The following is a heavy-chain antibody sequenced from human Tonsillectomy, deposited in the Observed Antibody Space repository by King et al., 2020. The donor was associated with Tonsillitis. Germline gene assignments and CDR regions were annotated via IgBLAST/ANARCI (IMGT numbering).Heavy chain of an antibody. J-gene: IGHJ4*02. CDR3: AKDREYSSSAFDY. Sequence: VQLVGSGGGVVQPGRSLRLSCAASGFTFSSYGMHWVRQAPGKGLEWVAVISYDGSNKYYADSVKGRFTISRDNSKNTLYLQMNSLRAEDTAVYYCAKDREYSSSAFDYWGQGTLVTVSS. CDR2: ISYDGSNK. V-gene: IGHV3-30*18. CDR1: GFTFSSYG. D-gene: IGHD6-6*01.